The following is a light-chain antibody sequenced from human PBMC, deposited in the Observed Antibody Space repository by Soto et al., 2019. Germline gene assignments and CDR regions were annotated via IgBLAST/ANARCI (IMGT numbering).Light chain of an antibody. J-gene: IGKJ1*01. Sequence: DIQMTQAPSSLSPSVGDRVTITCRASQDISRYLSWYQQKTGTAPKCLIYSASGLHSGFPSRFSGSGSGTDFTLTISSLKPEDFATYYCPHTYIHPWTSGQGTNVEIK. CDR1: QDISRY. V-gene: IGKV1-39*01. CDR2: SAS. CDR3: PHTYIHPWT.